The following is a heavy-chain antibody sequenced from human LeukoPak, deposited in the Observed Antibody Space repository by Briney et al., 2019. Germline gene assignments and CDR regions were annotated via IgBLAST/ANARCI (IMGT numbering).Heavy chain of an antibody. V-gene: IGHV3-23*01. CDR1: GFTFSTYA. D-gene: IGHD6-19*01. CDR2: ISGSGGST. Sequence: GRSLRLSCAASGFTFSTYAMHWVRQAPGKGLEWVSAISGSGGSTYYADSVKGRFTISRDNSKNTLYLQMNSLRAEDTAVYYCAKDPRVLAEYFDYWGQGTLVTVSS. J-gene: IGHJ4*02. CDR3: AKDPRVLAEYFDY.